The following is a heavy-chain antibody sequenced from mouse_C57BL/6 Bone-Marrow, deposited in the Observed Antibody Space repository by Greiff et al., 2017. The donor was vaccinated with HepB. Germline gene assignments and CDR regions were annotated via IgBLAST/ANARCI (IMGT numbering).Heavy chain of an antibody. Sequence: VQLQQPGAELVRPGSSVKLSCKASGYTFTSYWMDWVKQRPGQGLECIGNIYPSDSETHYNQKFKDKATLTVDKSSSTAYMQLSSLTSEDSAVYYCARRGIYYDYVYFDYWGQGTTLTVSS. CDR3: ARRGIYYDYVYFDY. V-gene: IGHV1-61*01. CDR1: GYTFTSYW. J-gene: IGHJ2*01. D-gene: IGHD2-4*01. CDR2: IYPSDSET.